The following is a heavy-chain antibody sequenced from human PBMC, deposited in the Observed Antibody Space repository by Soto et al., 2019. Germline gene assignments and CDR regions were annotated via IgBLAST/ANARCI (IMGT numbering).Heavy chain of an antibody. Sequence: GGSLRLSCEASGFTLSSYWMHWVRQAPGKGLVWVSRINSDGSSISYADSVKGRFTISRDNAKNTLYLQMNSLRAEDTALYYCARYDSALAGAGTIDYWGQGTLVTVSS. D-gene: IGHD6-13*01. V-gene: IGHV3-74*01. CDR1: GFTLSSYW. CDR3: ARYDSALAGAGTIDY. J-gene: IGHJ4*02. CDR2: INSDGSSI.